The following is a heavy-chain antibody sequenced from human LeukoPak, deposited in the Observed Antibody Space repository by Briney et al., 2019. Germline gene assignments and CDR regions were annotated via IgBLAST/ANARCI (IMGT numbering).Heavy chain of an antibody. CDR1: GFTFSSYG. V-gene: IGHV3-30*18. CDR3: AKDQDIAAAAYYFDY. CDR2: ISYDGSDK. J-gene: IGHJ4*02. Sequence: PGGSLRLSCAASGFTFSSYGMHWVRQAPGKGLEWVAVISYDGSDKYYAASVKGRFTISRDNSKNTLYLQMNSLRAEDTAVYYCAKDQDIAAAAYYFDYWGQGTLVTVSS. D-gene: IGHD6-13*01.